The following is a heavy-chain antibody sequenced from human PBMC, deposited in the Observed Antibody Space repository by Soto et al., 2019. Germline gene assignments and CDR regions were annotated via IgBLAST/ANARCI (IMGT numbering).Heavy chain of an antibody. CDR3: ARRARTATSIWGAFNV. J-gene: IGHJ3*01. V-gene: IGHV3-23*01. CDR2: ISYSADKT. D-gene: IGHD1-7*01. Sequence: EVQLLESGGGLVQPGGSLRLSCAASGFTFNTYVMNWVRQAPGKGLEWVSTISYSADKTHYADSVKGRFTISRDNSRHTLFLQMNSLRADAAAVYYCARRARTATSIWGAFNVWGQGTMVTVSS. CDR1: GFTFNTYV.